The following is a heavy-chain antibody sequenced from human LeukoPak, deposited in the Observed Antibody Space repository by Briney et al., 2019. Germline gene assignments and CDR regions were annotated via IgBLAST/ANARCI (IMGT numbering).Heavy chain of an antibody. V-gene: IGHV4-34*01. CDR1: GGSFSGYY. CDR2: IYHSGST. D-gene: IGHD6-19*01. Sequence: PSETLSLTCAVYGGSFSGYYWSWIRKPPGKGLEWIGEIYHSGSTNYNPSLKSRVTISVDKSKNQFSLKLSSVTAADTAVYYCARDWKQWLGGYNWFDPWGQGTLVTVSS. J-gene: IGHJ5*02. CDR3: ARDWKQWLGGYNWFDP.